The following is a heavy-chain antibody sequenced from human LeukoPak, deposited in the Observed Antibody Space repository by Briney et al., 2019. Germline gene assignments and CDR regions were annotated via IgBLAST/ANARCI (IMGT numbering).Heavy chain of an antibody. CDR3: ARADYYDDAFDI. Sequence: PGGSLRLSCAASGFIVSSNYMSWVRQAPGKGLEWVSIIYGGGSTYYADSVKGRFTISRDNSKNTLYFQMNSLRAEDTAVYYCARADYYDDAFDIWGQGTMVTVSS. V-gene: IGHV3-53*01. CDR2: IYGGGST. CDR1: GFIVSSNY. D-gene: IGHD3-22*01. J-gene: IGHJ3*02.